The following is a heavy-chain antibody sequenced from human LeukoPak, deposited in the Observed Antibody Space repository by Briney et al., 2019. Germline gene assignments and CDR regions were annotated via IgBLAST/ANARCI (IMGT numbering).Heavy chain of an antibody. D-gene: IGHD6-25*01. Sequence: PSETLSLTCTVSGGSISSYFWSWIRQPPGKGVEWIGYIYYSGSTNYNPSLKSRVTISVDTSKNQFSLKLSSVTAADTAVYYCASARLGSGLEGAFDIWGQGTMVTVSS. CDR2: IYYSGST. CDR1: GGSISSYF. CDR3: ASARLGSGLEGAFDI. V-gene: IGHV4-59*01. J-gene: IGHJ3*02.